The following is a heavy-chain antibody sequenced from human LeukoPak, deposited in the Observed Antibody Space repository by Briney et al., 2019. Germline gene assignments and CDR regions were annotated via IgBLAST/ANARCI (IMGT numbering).Heavy chain of an antibody. D-gene: IGHD6-19*01. CDR1: GFTVSSNS. CDR2: IYSDNT. J-gene: IGHJ3*02. CDR3: AKDLTSSGWVGDAFGI. Sequence: PGGSLRLSCTVSGFTVSSNSMSWVCQAPGKGLEWVSFIYSDNTHYSDSVKGRFTISRDNSKNTLYLQMNSLRAEDTAVYYCAKDLTSSGWVGDAFGIWGQGTMVTVSS. V-gene: IGHV3-53*01.